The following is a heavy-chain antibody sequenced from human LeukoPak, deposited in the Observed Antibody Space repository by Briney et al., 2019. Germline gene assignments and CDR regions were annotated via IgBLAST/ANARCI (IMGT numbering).Heavy chain of an antibody. D-gene: IGHD1-14*01. CDR1: GLTFSNHG. CDR3: AKDKIXRYLDX. Sequence: PGRSLRLSCAASGLTFSNHGMHWVRQAPGKGLEWVAMITSGGNNKYYADSVKDRFTISRDDSKNTLYLQMNSLRDEDTAVYYCAKDKIXRYLDXWXQGXXVTVTS. J-gene: IGHJ4*02. V-gene: IGHV3-30*18. CDR2: ITSGGNNK.